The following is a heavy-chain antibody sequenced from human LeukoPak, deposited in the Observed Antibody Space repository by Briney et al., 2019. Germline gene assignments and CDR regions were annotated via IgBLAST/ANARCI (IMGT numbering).Heavy chain of an antibody. Sequence: GGSLRLSCAASGFTFRNYAMTWVRQAPGKGLEWVSAITGNGISTYYADSVKGRFTISRDNPKNALYLQMNSLRAEDTAVYYCAKGSYDSSGTCFDYWGQGTLVTVSS. CDR3: AKGSYDSSGTCFDY. CDR1: GFTFRNYA. D-gene: IGHD3-22*01. V-gene: IGHV3-23*01. CDR2: ITGNGIST. J-gene: IGHJ4*02.